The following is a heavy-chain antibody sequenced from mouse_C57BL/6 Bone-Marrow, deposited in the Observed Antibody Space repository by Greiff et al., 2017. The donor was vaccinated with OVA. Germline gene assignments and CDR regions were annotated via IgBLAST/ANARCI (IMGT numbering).Heavy chain of an antibody. CDR3: ARDRYWGAMDY. V-gene: IGHV3-6*01. CDR2: ISYDGSN. J-gene: IGHJ4*01. Sequence: DVKLQESGPGLVKPSQSLSLTCSVTGYSITSGYYWNWIRQFPGNKLEWMGYISYDGSNNYNPSLKNRISITRDTSKNQFFLKLNSVTTEDTATYYCARDRYWGAMDYWGQGTSVTVSS. D-gene: IGHD4-1*01. CDR1: GYSITSGYY.